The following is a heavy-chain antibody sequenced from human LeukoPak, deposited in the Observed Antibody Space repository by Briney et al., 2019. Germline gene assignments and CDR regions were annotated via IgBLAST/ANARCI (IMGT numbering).Heavy chain of an antibody. CDR3: ATFDSSGYYIARGY. V-gene: IGHV1-24*01. J-gene: IGHJ4*02. CDR2: FDPEDGET. D-gene: IGHD3-22*01. CDR1: GYTLTELS. Sequence: PPASVKVSCKVSGYTLTELSMHWVRQAPGKGLEWMGGFDPEDGETIYAQKSQGRVTMTEDTSTDTAYMELSSLRSEDTAVYYCATFDSSGYYIARGYWGQGTLVTVSS.